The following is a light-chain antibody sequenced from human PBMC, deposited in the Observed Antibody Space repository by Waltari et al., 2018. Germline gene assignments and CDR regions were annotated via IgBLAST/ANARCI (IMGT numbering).Light chain of an antibody. CDR1: QIITGSW. V-gene: IGKV3-20*01. CDR2: GAC. Sequence: EIVLTQSPGTLSLSPGERVILSCRASQIITGSWLTWYVEKPGHAPRLLIDGACTRAPGIPDRFSGGGSGAYFTLTISRLEPEDSAVYYCQQYDGSVVTFGGGTKVEIK. CDR3: QQYDGSVVT. J-gene: IGKJ4*01.